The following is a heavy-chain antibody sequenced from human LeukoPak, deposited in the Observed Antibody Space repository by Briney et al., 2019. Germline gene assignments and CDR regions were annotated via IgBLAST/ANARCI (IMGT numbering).Heavy chain of an antibody. CDR2: IIPIFGTA. CDR1: GGTCRSYA. V-gene: IGHV1-69*01. J-gene: IGHJ4*02. CDR3: ARKSDYVWGSLDY. Sequence: SVKVSCKASGGTCRSYAISWVRQAPGQGLEWMGGIIPIFGTANYAQKFQGRVTITADESTSTAYMELSSLRSEGTAVYYCARKSDYVWGSLDYWGQGTLVTVSS. D-gene: IGHD3-16*01.